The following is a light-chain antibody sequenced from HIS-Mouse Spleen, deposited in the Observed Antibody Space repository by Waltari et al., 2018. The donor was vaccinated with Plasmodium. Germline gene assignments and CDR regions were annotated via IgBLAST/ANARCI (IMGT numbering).Light chain of an antibody. CDR2: GAS. CDR3: QQYNNWSFT. Sequence: EIVMTQSPATLSVSPGERAPLSCRASQSVSSTLAWYQQKPGQAPRLLIYGASTRATGIPARFSGSGSGTEFTLTISSLQSEDFAVYYCQQYNNWSFTFGPGTKVDIK. CDR1: QSVSST. J-gene: IGKJ3*01. V-gene: IGKV3-15*01.